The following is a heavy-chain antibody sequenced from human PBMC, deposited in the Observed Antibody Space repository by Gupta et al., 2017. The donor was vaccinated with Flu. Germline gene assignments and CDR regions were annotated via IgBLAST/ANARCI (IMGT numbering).Heavy chain of an antibody. CDR1: GFTFSSYG. V-gene: IGHV3-33*01. Sequence: QVQLVESGGGVVQPGRSLRLSCAASGFTFSSYGMHWVRQAPGKGLEWVAVIWYDGSNKYYADSVKGRFTISRDNSKNTLYLQMNSLRAEDTAVYYCARDYYDSSGYSRVGLDYWGQGTLVTVSS. D-gene: IGHD3-22*01. J-gene: IGHJ4*02. CDR2: IWYDGSNK. CDR3: ARDYYDSSGYSRVGLDY.